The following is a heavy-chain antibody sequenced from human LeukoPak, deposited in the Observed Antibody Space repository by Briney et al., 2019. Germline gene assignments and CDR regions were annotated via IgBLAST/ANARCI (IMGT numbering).Heavy chain of an antibody. CDR1: GGTFSSYA. D-gene: IGHD2-15*01. V-gene: IGHV1-69*06. Sequence: GASVKVSCKASGGTFSSYAISWVRQAPGQGLEWMGGIIPIFGTANYAQKFQGRVTITADKSTGTAYMELSSLRSEDTAVYYCARDRGYCSGGSCYHYMDVWGKGTTVTVSS. CDR2: IIPIFGTA. CDR3: ARDRGYCSGGSCYHYMDV. J-gene: IGHJ6*03.